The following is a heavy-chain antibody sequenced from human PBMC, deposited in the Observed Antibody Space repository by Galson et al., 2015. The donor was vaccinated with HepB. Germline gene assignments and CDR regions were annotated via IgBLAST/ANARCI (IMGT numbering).Heavy chain of an antibody. Sequence: SLRLSCAASGFPFSTYAMSWVRQAPGKGLEWVSAISGRADRTYYADSVKGRFTISRDNSKNTLYLQMNSLRADDTAVYYCAKESPYCSTTSCRNYYFDYWGLGTLVTVSS. V-gene: IGHV3-23*01. CDR2: ISGRADRT. CDR3: AKESPYCSTTSCRNYYFDY. CDR1: GFPFSTYA. D-gene: IGHD2-2*01. J-gene: IGHJ4*02.